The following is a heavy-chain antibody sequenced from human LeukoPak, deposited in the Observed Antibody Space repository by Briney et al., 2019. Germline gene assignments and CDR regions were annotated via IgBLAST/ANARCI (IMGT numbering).Heavy chain of an antibody. CDR1: GGSISSYY. Sequence: PSETLSLTCTVSGGSISSYYWSWIRQPPGKGLEWIGYIYYSGSTNYNPSLKSRVTISVDTSKNQFSLKLSSVTAADTAVYYCARWDGGGSSGCFDPGGREPLVTVSS. CDR2: IYYSGST. CDR3: ARWDGGGSSGCFDP. D-gene: IGHD3-16*01. V-gene: IGHV4-59*01. J-gene: IGHJ5*02.